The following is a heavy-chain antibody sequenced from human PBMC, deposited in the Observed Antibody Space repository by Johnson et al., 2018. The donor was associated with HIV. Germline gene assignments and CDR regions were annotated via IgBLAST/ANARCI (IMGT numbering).Heavy chain of an antibody. CDR3: ARRINYDSSGVYLGDAFDI. V-gene: IGHV3-33*01. CDR1: GFTFNSYG. CDR2: IWYDGSNK. Sequence: QVQLVESGGGVVQPGRSLRLSCAASGFTFNSYGMHWVRQAPGKGLEWVAVIWYDGSNKYYADSVKGRFTISRDNSKSTLYLQMNSLRAEDTALYYCARRINYDSSGVYLGDAFDIWGQGTMVTVSS. D-gene: IGHD3-22*01. J-gene: IGHJ3*02.